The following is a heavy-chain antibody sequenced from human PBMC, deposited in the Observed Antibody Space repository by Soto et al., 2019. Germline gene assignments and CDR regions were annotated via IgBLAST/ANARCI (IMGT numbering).Heavy chain of an antibody. J-gene: IGHJ4*02. CDR2: ISSNGGST. CDR3: VKDRYVEY. V-gene: IGHV3-64D*06. Sequence: GGSLRLSCSVCGFTFSTYAIHWVRQAPCKGLQYVSSISSNGGSTYYADSVKGRFTISRDNSKNTLYLQMSSLRVEDTAVYYCVKDRYVEYCGQGTLVAVSS. CDR1: GFTFSTYA.